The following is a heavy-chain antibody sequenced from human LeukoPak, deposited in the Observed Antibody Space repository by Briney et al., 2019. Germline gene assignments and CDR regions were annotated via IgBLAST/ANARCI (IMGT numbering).Heavy chain of an antibody. CDR1: GFTFRTSV. CDR3: AKVRYASAWYLFDH. Sequence: PGGSLRLSCAASGFTFRTSVMSWVRQAPGKGLEWVSRLCSTGSTYYIDSVKGRFSISIDYSQNTLYLEMNSLRAEDTATYFCAKVRYASAWYLFDHWGRGTLVAVSS. CDR2: LCSTGST. D-gene: IGHD6-13*01. V-gene: IGHV3-23*01. J-gene: IGHJ4*02.